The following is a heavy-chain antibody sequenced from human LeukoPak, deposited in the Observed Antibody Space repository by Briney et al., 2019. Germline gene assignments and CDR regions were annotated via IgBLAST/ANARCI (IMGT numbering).Heavy chain of an antibody. CDR1: GGSINSGAYY. J-gene: IGHJ4*02. D-gene: IGHD4-17*01. Sequence: SETLSPTCTVSGGSINSGAYYWSWIRQHPGKGLEWIGYIYYSGSTYYNPSLKSRVTISVDTSKNHFSLNLSSVAAADTAVYYCATYGDYSFDYWGQGTLVTVSS. CDR2: IYYSGST. CDR3: ATYGDYSFDY. V-gene: IGHV4-31*03.